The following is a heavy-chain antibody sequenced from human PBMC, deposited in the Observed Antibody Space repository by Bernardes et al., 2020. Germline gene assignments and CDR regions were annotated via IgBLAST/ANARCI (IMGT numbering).Heavy chain of an antibody. V-gene: IGHV4-59*01. J-gene: IGHJ4*02. CDR2: IYYSGST. CDR1: GCSISSYY. D-gene: IGHD1-26*01. Sequence: SETLSLTCTVSGCSISSYYWSWIRQPPGKGLEWIGYIYYSGSTNYNPSLKSRVTISVDTSKNQFSLKLSSVTAADTAVYYCARIGSYSSPLFDYWGQGTLVTVSS. CDR3: ARIGSYSSPLFDY.